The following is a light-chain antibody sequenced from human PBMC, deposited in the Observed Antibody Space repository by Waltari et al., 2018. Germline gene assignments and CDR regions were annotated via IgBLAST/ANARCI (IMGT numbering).Light chain of an antibody. J-gene: IGLJ3*02. V-gene: IGLV2-14*03. Sequence: QSALTQPASVSGSPGRSITISCTGTNSDIGTYIYVTWYQQHPDKAPKLIIYDFNKRPSGVSSRLSGSKSGNTASLTISGLQAEDEADYYCSSYKVNNTWVFGGGTYVTVL. CDR3: SSYKVNNTWV. CDR2: DFN. CDR1: NSDIGTYIY.